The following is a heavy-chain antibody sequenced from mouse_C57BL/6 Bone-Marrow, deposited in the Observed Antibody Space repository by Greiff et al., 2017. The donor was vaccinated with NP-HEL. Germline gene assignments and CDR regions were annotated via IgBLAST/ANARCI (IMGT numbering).Heavy chain of an antibody. CDR2: IDPSDSET. V-gene: IGHV1-52*01. CDR1: GYTFTSYW. Sequence: LVESGAELVRPGSSVKLSCKASGYTFTSYWMHWVKQRPIQGLEWIGNIDPSDSETHYNQKFKDKATLTVDKSSSTAYMQLSSLTSEDSAVYYCARSDHYGSSYLFAYWGQGTLVTVSA. D-gene: IGHD1-1*01. CDR3: ARSDHYGSSYLFAY. J-gene: IGHJ3*01.